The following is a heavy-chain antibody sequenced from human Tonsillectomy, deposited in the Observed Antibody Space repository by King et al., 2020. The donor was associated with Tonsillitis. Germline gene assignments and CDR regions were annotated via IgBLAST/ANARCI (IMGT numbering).Heavy chain of an antibody. CDR1: GFTFSSHY. D-gene: IGHD1-1*01. V-gene: IGHV3-7*01. J-gene: IGHJ4*02. CDR2: IKQGGGEK. CDR3: VRDPRGRTGWLDY. Sequence: VQLVESGGGLFQPGGSPRLSCAASGFTFSSHYMSWVRQAPGKGLEWVANIKQGGGEKNYVDSVKGRFTISRDDAKNSLYLQMDSLRVEDTALYYCVRDPRGRTGWLDYWGQGTLVTVSS.